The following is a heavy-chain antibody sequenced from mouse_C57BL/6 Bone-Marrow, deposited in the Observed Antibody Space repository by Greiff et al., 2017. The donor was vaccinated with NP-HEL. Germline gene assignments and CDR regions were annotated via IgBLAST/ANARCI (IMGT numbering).Heavy chain of an antibody. J-gene: IGHJ2*01. D-gene: IGHD3-2*02. CDR3: ARRPLRVYYFDY. CDR1: GFTFSSYT. CDR2: ISGGGGNT. V-gene: IGHV5-9*01. Sequence: DVHLVESGGGLVKPGGSLKLSCAASGFTFSSYTMSWVRQTPEKRLEWVATISGGGGNTYYPDSVKGRFTISRDNAKNTLYLQMSSLRSEDTALYYCARRPLRVYYFDYWGQGTTLTVSS.